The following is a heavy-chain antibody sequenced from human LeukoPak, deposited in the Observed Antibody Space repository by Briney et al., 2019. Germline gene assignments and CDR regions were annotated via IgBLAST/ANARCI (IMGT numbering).Heavy chain of an antibody. V-gene: IGHV4-39*07. D-gene: IGHD3-10*01. J-gene: IGHJ6*03. CDR3: ARVRYYYGSGSYYYYYYYMDV. CDR2: IYYSGST. CDR1: GGSISSSSYY. Sequence: NPSETLSLTCTVSGGSISSSSYYWGWIRQPPGKGLEWIGSIYYSGSTYYNPSLKSRVTISVDTSKNQFSLKLSSVTAADTAVYYCARVRYYYGSGSYYYYYYYMDVWGKGTTVTVSS.